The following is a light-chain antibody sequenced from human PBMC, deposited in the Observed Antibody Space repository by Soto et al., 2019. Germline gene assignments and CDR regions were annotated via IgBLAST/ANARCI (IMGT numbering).Light chain of an antibody. V-gene: IGLV2-14*01. CDR3: ISYTTSGALV. J-gene: IGLJ2*01. CDR2: EVS. Sequence: QSVLTQPASVSGSPGQSITISCTGTIYDVGAYHYVSLYQQFPGKAPKLILYEVSNRPSGISNRFSGFRSGSTASLTVSGLQPEDDAHYYCISYTTSGALVFGGGTKVTVL. CDR1: IYDVGAYHY.